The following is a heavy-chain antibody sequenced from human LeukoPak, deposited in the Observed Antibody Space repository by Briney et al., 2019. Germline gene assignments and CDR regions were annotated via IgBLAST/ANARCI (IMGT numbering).Heavy chain of an antibody. CDR2: ISSTGSV. V-gene: IGHV3-69-1*01. Sequence: GGSLRLSCAGSGFTFSAHSMDWVRQAPGRPPEWLSYISSTGSVYYAPSVQGRFAISRDNARDSLFLQMSGLRGEDTAVYYCARGFWSGPSGWGVAFDLWGQGTMVTVSS. CDR3: ARGFWSGPSGWGVAFDL. J-gene: IGHJ3*01. CDR1: GFTFSAHS. D-gene: IGHD3-3*01.